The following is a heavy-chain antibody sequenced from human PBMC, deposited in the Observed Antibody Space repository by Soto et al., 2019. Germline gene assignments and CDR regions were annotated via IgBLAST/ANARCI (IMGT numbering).Heavy chain of an antibody. CDR3: ARDKGAQFDWYFDL. CDR2: TSYSGTT. J-gene: IGHJ2*01. V-gene: IGHV4-31*03. D-gene: IGHD3-10*01. Sequence: QVQLQESGRGLLQPSQTLSLTCSVSSDSINGCSYSWNWIRQFPGKGLEWIGYTSYSGTTNYNPSLTSRATISFDTSKNAFSLGLTSVTPADTAVYYCARDKGAQFDWYFDLWGRGTPVTVS. CDR1: SDSINGCSYS.